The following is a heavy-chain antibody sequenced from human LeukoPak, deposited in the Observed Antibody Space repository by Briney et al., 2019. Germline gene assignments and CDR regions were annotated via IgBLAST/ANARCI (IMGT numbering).Heavy chain of an antibody. CDR3: ARDPLYYDFWSGYPERSYYYYGMDV. CDR1: GFTFSSNY. V-gene: IGHV3-66*01. Sequence: GGSLRLSCAASGFTFSSNYMSWVRQAPGKGLEWVSVIYSGGSTYYADSVKGRFTISRDNSKNTLYLQMNSLRAEDTAVYYCARDPLYYDFWSGYPERSYYYYGMDVWGQGTTVTVSS. CDR2: IYSGGST. J-gene: IGHJ6*02. D-gene: IGHD3-3*01.